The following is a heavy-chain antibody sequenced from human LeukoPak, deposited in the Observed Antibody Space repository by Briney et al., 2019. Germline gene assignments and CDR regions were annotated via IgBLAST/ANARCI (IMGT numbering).Heavy chain of an antibody. J-gene: IGHJ4*02. CDR3: ARGLYSHFY. CDR2: IRSKAYGGTT. V-gene: IGHV3-49*04. D-gene: IGHD5-18*01. CDR1: GFIFGDYS. Sequence: GGSLRLSCTTSGFIFGDYSMRWVRQAPGKGLEWVGFIRSKAYGGTTEYAASVNGRFTISRDNAKNSLYLQMNSLSAEDTAVYYCARGLYSHFYWGQGTPVTVSS.